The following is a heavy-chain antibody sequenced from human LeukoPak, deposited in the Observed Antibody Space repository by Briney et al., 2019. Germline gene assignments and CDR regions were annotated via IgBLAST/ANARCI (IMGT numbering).Heavy chain of an antibody. CDR2: ISGSGGST. D-gene: IGHD2-2*02. Sequence: PGGSLRLSCAASGFTFSGYAMSWVRQAPGRGLEWVSAISGSGGSTYYADSVKGRFTISRDDSKNTLYLQMNSLRAEDTAVYYCAKSLGYCSSTSCYTDSYWGQGTLVTVSS. J-gene: IGHJ4*02. CDR3: AKSLGYCSSTSCYTDSY. V-gene: IGHV3-23*01. CDR1: GFTFSGYA.